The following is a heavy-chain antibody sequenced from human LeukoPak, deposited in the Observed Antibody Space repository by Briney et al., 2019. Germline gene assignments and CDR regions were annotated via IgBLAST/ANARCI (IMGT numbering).Heavy chain of an antibody. V-gene: IGHV3-21*01. CDR3: ARALLGTYAIDY. D-gene: IGHD2-8*01. CDR2: ISSSSGYI. CDR1: GFTFSSYS. J-gene: IGHJ4*02. Sequence: GGSLRLSCAASGFTFSSYSMIWVRQAPGKGLEWVSSISSSSGYIYYADSVKGRFTISRDNAKNSLYLQMSSLRVEDTAVYCCARALLGTYAIDYWGQGTLVTISS.